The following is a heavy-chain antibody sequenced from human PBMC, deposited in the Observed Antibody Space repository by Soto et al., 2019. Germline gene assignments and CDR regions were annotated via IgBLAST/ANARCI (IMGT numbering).Heavy chain of an antibody. CDR3: ARGGTEGSGSYYPHPYYYMDV. J-gene: IGHJ6*03. V-gene: IGHV4-34*01. Sequence: SETLSLTCAVYGGSFSGYYCSWIRQPPGKGLEWIGEINHSGSTNYNPSLKSRVTISVDTSKNQFSLKLSSVTAADTAVYYCARGGTEGSGSYYPHPYYYMDVWGKGTTVTVSS. CDR2: INHSGST. CDR1: GGSFSGYY. D-gene: IGHD3-10*01.